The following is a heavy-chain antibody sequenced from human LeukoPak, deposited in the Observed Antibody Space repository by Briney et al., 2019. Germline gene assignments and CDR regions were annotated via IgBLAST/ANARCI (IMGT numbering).Heavy chain of an antibody. CDR1: GFTFSSYE. J-gene: IGHJ4*02. CDR3: ARDPAYYYDSSGPPGG. V-gene: IGHV3-48*03. D-gene: IGHD3-22*01. CDR2: ISSSGSTI. Sequence: PGGSLRLSCAASGFTFSSYEMNWVRQAPGKGLEWVSYISSSGSTIYYADSVKGRFTISRDNAKNSLYLQMNSLRAEDTAVYYCARDPAYYYDSSGPPGGWGQGTLVTVSS.